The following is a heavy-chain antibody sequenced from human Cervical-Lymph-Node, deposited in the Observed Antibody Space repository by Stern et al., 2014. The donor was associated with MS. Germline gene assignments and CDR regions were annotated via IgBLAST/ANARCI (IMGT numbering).Heavy chain of an antibody. CDR3: ARTDILLLDY. CDR2: VSSSGSS. CDR1: GGSISSDDHY. J-gene: IGHJ4*02. V-gene: IGHV4-30-4*01. Sequence: QVQLQESGPGLVRPSQTLSLTCTVSGGSISSDDHYWSWVRQPPGKGLEWLGYVSSSGSSYFNPSLKSRATMSVDTSKNQFSLKLKSVTAADTAVYYCARTDILLLDYWGQGALVTVSS. D-gene: IGHD3-22*01.